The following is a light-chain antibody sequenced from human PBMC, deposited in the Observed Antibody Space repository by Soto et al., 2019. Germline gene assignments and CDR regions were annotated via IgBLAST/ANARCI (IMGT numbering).Light chain of an antibody. CDR1: QTIRSY. J-gene: IGKJ2*01. CDR2: AAS. V-gene: IGKV1-39*01. CDR3: QQSFNTPYT. Sequence: DLQMTQSPSSLSASIGDRVTITCRASQTIRSYLNWYQLKPGKTPKILIYAASGLQSGVPSRFSGSGSGTDFTLTISSLQPEDFATYFCQQSFNTPYTFGQGTKLDIQ.